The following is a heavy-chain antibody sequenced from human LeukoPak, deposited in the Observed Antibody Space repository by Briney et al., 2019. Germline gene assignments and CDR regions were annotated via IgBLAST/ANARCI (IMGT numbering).Heavy chain of an antibody. D-gene: IGHD3-22*01. CDR2: IYHSGST. Sequence: SETLSLTCTVSGYSISSGYYWGWIRQPPGKGLEWIGGIYHSGSTYYNPSLKSRVTISVDTSKNQFSLKLSSVTAADTAVYYCARESYYYDSSDLYNWFDPWGQGTLVTVSS. J-gene: IGHJ5*02. CDR1: GYSISSGYY. V-gene: IGHV4-38-2*02. CDR3: ARESYYYDSSDLYNWFDP.